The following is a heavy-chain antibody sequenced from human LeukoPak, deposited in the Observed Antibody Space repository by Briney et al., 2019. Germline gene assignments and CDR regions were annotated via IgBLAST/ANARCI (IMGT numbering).Heavy chain of an antibody. Sequence: QTGGSLRLSCAASGFTFSSYWMHWVRQAPGKGLVWVSRINSDGSSTSYADSVKGRFTISRDNAKNTLYLQMNSLRAEDTAVYYCARDRGVAAAGTKKSYYYYMDVWGKGTTVTVSS. CDR2: INSDGSST. CDR1: GFTFSSYW. CDR3: ARDRGVAAAGTKKSYYYYMDV. J-gene: IGHJ6*03. D-gene: IGHD6-13*01. V-gene: IGHV3-74*01.